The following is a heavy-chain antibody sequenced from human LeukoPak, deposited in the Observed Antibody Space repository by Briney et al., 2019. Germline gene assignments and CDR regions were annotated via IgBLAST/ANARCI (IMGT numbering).Heavy chain of an antibody. CDR1: GFIFSDFA. CDR3: ARHVSFIPY. Sequence: QPGGSLRLSCGASGFIFSDFAMSWVRQAPGKGLEWVSGISDSGRGTYYRDCVKGRCIIARENTKKTVYLQMNKLRGEDTVVYLCARHVSFIPYWGQGMLVTVSS. D-gene: IGHD2-2*01. J-gene: IGHJ4*02. V-gene: IGHV3-23*01. CDR2: ISDSGRGT.